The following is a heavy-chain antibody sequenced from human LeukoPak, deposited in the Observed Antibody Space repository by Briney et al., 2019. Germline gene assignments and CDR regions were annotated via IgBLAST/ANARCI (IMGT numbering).Heavy chain of an antibody. Sequence: PGGSLRLSCAASGFTFSSYWMTWVRQAPGKGLEWVANIKQDGSERYYVDSVKGRLTISRDNAKNSLYLQMNSLRAEDTAVYYCASPTMGMWAVDYWGQGTLVSVSS. CDR2: IKQDGSER. D-gene: IGHD3-10*01. J-gene: IGHJ4*02. CDR1: GFTFSSYW. CDR3: ASPTMGMWAVDY. V-gene: IGHV3-7*01.